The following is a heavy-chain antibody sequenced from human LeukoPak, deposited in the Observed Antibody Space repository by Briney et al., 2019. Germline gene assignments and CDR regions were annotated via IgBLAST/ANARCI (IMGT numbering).Heavy chain of an antibody. V-gene: IGHV3-48*03. Sequence: GGSLRLSCAASGFRFSSYEMNWVRQAPGKGLEWVSHISSSGSIIFYADSVKGRFTISRDNAKNSLYLQMNSLRAEDTSVYYWGERLSSDYYYMDVWGKGTTVTVSS. J-gene: IGHJ6*03. CDR3: GERLSSDYYYMDV. CDR2: ISSSGSII. CDR1: GFRFSSYE. D-gene: IGHD3-16*01.